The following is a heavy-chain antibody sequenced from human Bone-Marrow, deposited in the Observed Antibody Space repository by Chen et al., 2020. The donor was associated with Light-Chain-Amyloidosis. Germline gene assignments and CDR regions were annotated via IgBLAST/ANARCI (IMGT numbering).Heavy chain of an antibody. CDR1: GNSISRGYF. Sequence: QVLLQQSGPGLVKPSETLSLICAVSGNSISRGYFWGWIRQPPGKGLEWIGVLDFYHGGSPYYRPSLKSRVTITADTAKNQFSLNLTTVTAADAATYYCARGAVGGTTGVWGQGTLVTVSS. D-gene: IGHD1-26*01. V-gene: IGHV4-38-2*01. CDR2: FYHGGSP. CDR3: ARGAVGGTTGV. J-gene: IGHJ4*02.